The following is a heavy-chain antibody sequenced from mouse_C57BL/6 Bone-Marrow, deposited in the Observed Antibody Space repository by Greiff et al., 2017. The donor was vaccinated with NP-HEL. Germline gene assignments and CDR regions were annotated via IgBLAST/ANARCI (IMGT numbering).Heavy chain of an antibody. CDR2: INPSSGYT. J-gene: IGHJ3*01. D-gene: IGHD1-1*01. Sequence: QVQLQQSGAELARPGASVKMSCKASGYTFTSYTMHWVKQRPGQGLEWIGYINPSSGYTKYNQKFKDKATLTADKSSSTAYMQLSSLRSEDSAVYYCARGYYGSSFAYWGQGTLVTVSA. V-gene: IGHV1-4*01. CDR1: GYTFTSYT. CDR3: ARGYYGSSFAY.